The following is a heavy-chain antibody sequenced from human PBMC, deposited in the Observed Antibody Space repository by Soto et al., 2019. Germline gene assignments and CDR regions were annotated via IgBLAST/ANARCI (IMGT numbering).Heavy chain of an antibody. CDR2: INHSGST. Sequence: SETLSLTCAVYGGSFSGYYWSWIRQPPGKGLEWIGEINHSGSTNYNPSLKSRVTISVDTSKNQFSLKLSSVTAADTAVYYCAREQKSYDSRLYFDYWGQGTLVTVSS. J-gene: IGHJ4*02. V-gene: IGHV4-34*01. CDR1: GGSFSGYY. CDR3: AREQKSYDSRLYFDY. D-gene: IGHD5-12*01.